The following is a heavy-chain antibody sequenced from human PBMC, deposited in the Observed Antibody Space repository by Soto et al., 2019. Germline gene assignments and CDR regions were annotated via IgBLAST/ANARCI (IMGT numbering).Heavy chain of an antibody. CDR2: IDPSDSYT. D-gene: IGHD5-18*01. V-gene: IGHV5-10-1*01. J-gene: IGHJ2*01. Sequence: EVQLVQSGAEVKKPGESLRISCKGSGYSFTSHWISWLRQMPGKGLEWMGRIDPSDSYTSYSPSFQGHVTISADKSISTVYLQWSSLKASDTATYYCARGDTALSYWYFDLWGRGTLVTVSS. CDR1: GYSFTSHW. CDR3: ARGDTALSYWYFDL.